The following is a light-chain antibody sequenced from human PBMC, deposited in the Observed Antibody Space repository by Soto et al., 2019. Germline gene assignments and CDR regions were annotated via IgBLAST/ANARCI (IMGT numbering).Light chain of an antibody. CDR1: QSLLHSSGHNC. CDR2: FGS. V-gene: IGKV2-28*01. Sequence: DIVMTQSPLSLPVTPGEPASISCRSSQSLLHSSGHNCLDWYLQKPGQSPQLLIYFGSNRASGFPDRFSGSGSGTDFTLKISRVEAEDVGLYYCMQTLQTPLTFGGGTKVEIK. CDR3: MQTLQTPLT. J-gene: IGKJ4*01.